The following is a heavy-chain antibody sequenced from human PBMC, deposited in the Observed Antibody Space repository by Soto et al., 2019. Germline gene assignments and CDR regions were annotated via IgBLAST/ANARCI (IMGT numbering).Heavy chain of an antibody. V-gene: IGHV1-69*06. J-gene: IGHJ4*02. D-gene: IGHD3-9*01. CDR1: GGTFSSYA. Sequence: SVKVSFKASGGTFSSYAISWLRQAPGQGLEWMGGIIPIFGTANYAQKFQGRVTITADKSTSTAYMELSSLRSEDTAVYYCARDLRVLRYFDWLLDYWGQGTLVTVSS. CDR2: IIPIFGTA. CDR3: ARDLRVLRYFDWLLDY.